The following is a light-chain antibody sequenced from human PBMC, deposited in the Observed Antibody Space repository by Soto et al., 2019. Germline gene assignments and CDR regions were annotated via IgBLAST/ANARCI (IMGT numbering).Light chain of an antibody. CDR3: QHYNSYSWA. CDR1: QTISSW. CDR2: KAS. V-gene: IGKV1-5*03. Sequence: DIQMTQSPSTLSGSVGDRVTITCRASQTISSWLAWYQQKPGKAPKLLIYKASTLKSGLPSRFSGSGSGTEFTLTISSLQPDDFATYYCQHYNSYSWAFGQGTKVELK. J-gene: IGKJ1*01.